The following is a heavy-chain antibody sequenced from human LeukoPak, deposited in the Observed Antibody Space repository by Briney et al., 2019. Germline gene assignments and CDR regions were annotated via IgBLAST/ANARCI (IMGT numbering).Heavy chain of an antibody. CDR1: GGSISSSSYY. CDR2: IYYSGST. D-gene: IGHD2-15*01. J-gene: IGHJ4*02. V-gene: IGHV4-39*07. Sequence: SETLSLTCTVSGGSISSSSYYWGWIRQPPGKGLEWIGSIYYSGSTYYNPSLKSRVTISIDTSKNQFSLKLSSVTAADTAVYYCARDYRYGYCSGGYCYPLDYWGQGTLVTVSS. CDR3: ARDYRYGYCSGGYCYPLDY.